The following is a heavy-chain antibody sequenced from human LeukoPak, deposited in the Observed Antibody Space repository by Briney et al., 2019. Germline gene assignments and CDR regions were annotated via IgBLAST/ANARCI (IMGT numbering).Heavy chain of an antibody. CDR3: TRDLGLRRMI. J-gene: IGHJ2*01. CDR1: GLSLSSNN. V-gene: IGHV3-48*04. CDR2: ISAGSGTV. Sequence: GGSLSLSCAASGLSLSSNNMHWVRQTPGGGLEWLSYISAGSGTVFSADSVKGRFSISGDNARESLFLQMSSLRVEDTGVYYCTRDLGLRRMIWGRGTLVIVSS.